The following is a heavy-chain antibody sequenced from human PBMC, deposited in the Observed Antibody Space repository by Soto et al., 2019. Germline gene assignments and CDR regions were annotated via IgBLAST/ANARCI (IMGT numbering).Heavy chain of an antibody. V-gene: IGHV4-61*01. Sequence: PSETLSLTCTVSGGSVSSGSYYWSWIRQPPGKGLECIGYIYYSGSTNYNPSLKSRFTISVDTSKNQFSLKLSSVTASDTAVYYCARTRGTTVKYYFDYWGQGTLVTVSS. D-gene: IGHD4-17*01. CDR1: GGSVSSGSYY. J-gene: IGHJ4*02. CDR3: ARTRGTTVKYYFDY. CDR2: IYYSGST.